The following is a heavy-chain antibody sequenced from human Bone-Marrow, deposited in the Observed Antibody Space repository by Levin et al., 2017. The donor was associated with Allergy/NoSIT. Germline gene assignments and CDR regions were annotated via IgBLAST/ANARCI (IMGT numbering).Heavy chain of an antibody. D-gene: IGHD3-3*01. Sequence: SGPTLVKRTQTLTLTCTVSGFSLSTSGTCVSWIRQPPGKALEWLARIDWDDDNYYNTSLKTRLTISKDTSKNQVVLTMTNMDSVDTATYYCARGVLERSYYFGMDVWGPGTTVTVSS. CDR1: GFSLSTSGTC. V-gene: IGHV2-70*12. J-gene: IGHJ6*02. CDR3: ARGVLERSYYFGMDV. CDR2: IDWDDDN.